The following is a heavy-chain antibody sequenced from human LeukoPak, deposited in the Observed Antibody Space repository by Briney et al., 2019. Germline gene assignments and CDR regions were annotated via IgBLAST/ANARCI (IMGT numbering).Heavy chain of an antibody. J-gene: IGHJ3*02. D-gene: IGHD6-19*01. V-gene: IGHV1-18*01. CDR3: TTNLGPGIAVAGNPSPLDAFDI. CDR1: GYTFTSYG. CDR2: ISAYNGNT. Sequence: ASVKVSCKASGYTFTSYGISWVRQAPGQGLEWMGWISAYNGNTNYAQKFQGRVTITTDESTSTAYMELSSLRSEDTAVYYCTTNLGPGIAVAGNPSPLDAFDIWGQGTMVTVSS.